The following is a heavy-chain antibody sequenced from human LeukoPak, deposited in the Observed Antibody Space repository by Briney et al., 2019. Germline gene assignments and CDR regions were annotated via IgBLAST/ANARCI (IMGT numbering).Heavy chain of an antibody. CDR1: GGSFSGYY. D-gene: IGHD2-2*01. V-gene: IGHV4-34*01. CDR2: INHSGST. Sequence: SETLSLTCAVYGGSFSGYYWSWIRQPPGKGLEWIGEINHSGSTNYNPSLKSRVTISVDTSKNQFSLKLSSVTAADTAVYYCARDQKIYCSSTSCNTFDYWGQGTLVTVSS. J-gene: IGHJ4*02. CDR3: ARDQKIYCSSTSCNTFDY.